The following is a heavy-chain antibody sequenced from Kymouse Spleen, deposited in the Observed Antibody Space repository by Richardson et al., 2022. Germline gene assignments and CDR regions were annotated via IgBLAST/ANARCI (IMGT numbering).Heavy chain of an antibody. D-gene: IGHD5-18,IGHD5-18*01. Sequence: EVQLVESGGGLVQPGRSLRLSCAASGFTFDDYAMHWVRQAPGKGLEWVSGISWNSGSIGYADSVKGRFTISRDNAKNSLYLQMNSLRAEDTALYYCAKDKGDTAMAHYYYYGMDVWGQGTTVTVSS. CDR2: ISWNSGSI. CDR1: GFTFDDYA. J-gene: IGHJ6*02. V-gene: IGHV3-9*01. CDR3: AKDKGDTAMAHYYYYGMDV.